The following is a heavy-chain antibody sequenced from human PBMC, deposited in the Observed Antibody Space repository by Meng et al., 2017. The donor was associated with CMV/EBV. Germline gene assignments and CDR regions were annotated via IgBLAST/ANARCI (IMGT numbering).Heavy chain of an antibody. Sequence: GQLVESGGRLVQPGGSLGLSFAASGFSFSSYWMHWVRQVPGKGLVWVSRIDTGGSTINYADSVKGRFTISRDNTKNTLYLQMNSLRAEDTAIYYCARDLSGERDYWGQGTLVTVSS. D-gene: IGHD1-26*01. CDR1: GFSFSSYW. CDR2: IDTGGSTI. J-gene: IGHJ4*02. V-gene: IGHV3-74*01. CDR3: ARDLSGERDY.